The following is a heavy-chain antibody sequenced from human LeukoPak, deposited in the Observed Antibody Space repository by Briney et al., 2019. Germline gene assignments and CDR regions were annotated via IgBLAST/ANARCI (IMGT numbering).Heavy chain of an antibody. CDR1: GDSVSSNSAA. CDR3: ARDVTFRGYSAFDP. D-gene: IGHD5-18*01. Sequence: SQTLSLTCAISGDSVSSNSAAWNWIRQSPSRGLEWLGRTCYRSKWYNDYAVSVKSRIAINPDTSKNQFSLQLNSVTPEDTAVYYCARDVTFRGYSAFDPWGQGTLVTVSS. CDR2: TCYRSKWYN. V-gene: IGHV6-1*01. J-gene: IGHJ5*02.